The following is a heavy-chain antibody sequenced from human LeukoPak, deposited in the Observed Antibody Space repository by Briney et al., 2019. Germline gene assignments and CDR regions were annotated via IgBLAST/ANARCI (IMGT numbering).Heavy chain of an antibody. CDR2: INPNSGGT. J-gene: IGHJ4*02. Sequence: ASVKVSCKASEYTFTGYYVHWVRQAPGQGLEWMGWINPNSGGTNYAQKFQGRVTMTRDTSISTAYMELSRLRSDDTAVYYCARAIRTMIVYDYWGQGTLVTVSS. CDR1: EYTFTGYY. V-gene: IGHV1-2*02. D-gene: IGHD3-22*01. CDR3: ARAIRTMIVYDY.